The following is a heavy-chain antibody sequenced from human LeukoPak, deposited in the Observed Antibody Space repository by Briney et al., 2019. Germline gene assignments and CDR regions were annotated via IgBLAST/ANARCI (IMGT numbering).Heavy chain of an antibody. CDR2: IYYSGST. J-gene: IGHJ6*02. D-gene: IGHD5-12*01. CDR3: ARNSGYVYYGMDV. CDR1: GGSVSSGSYY. V-gene: IGHV4-61*01. Sequence: PSETLSLTCTVSGGSVSSGSYYWSWIRQPPGKGLEWIGYIYYSGSTNYNPSLKSRVTISVDRSKNQFSLKLSSVTAADTAVYYCARNSGYVYYGMDVWGQGTTVTVSS.